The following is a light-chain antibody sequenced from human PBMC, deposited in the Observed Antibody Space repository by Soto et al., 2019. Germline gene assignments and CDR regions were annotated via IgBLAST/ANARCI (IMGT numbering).Light chain of an antibody. CDR3: QQCDSSPIT. CDR1: QSVSSSY. V-gene: IGKV3-20*01. J-gene: IGKJ5*01. CDR2: GAS. Sequence: EIVLTQSPGTLSLSPGERATLSCRASQSVSSSYLAWYQQKPGQAPSLLIYGASRRATGIPDRFSGSGSGTDFTLTISRLEPEDFAVYYCQQCDSSPITFGQGTRLEIK.